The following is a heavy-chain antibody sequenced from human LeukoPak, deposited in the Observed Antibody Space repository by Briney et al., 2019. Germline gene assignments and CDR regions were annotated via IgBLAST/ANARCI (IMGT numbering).Heavy chain of an antibody. D-gene: IGHD3-22*01. CDR3: ARGMAHYYDSSGYYLSPTAFDY. V-gene: IGHV4-61*02. CDR1: GGSISSGSYY. Sequence: SETLSLTCTVSGGSISSGSYYWSWVRQPAGKGLEWIGRIYTSGSTNYNPSLKSRVTISVDTSTNQFSLKLSSVTAADTAVYYCARGMAHYYDSSGYYLSPTAFDYWGQGTLVTVSS. J-gene: IGHJ4*02. CDR2: IYTSGST.